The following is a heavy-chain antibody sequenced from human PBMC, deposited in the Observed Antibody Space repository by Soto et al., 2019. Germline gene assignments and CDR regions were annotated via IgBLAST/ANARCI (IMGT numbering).Heavy chain of an antibody. V-gene: IGHV4-34*01. Sequence: SETLSLTCAVYGGSFSGYYWSWIRQPPGKGLEWIGEINHSGSTNYNPSLKSRVTISVDTSKNQFSLKLSSVTAADTAVCYCARERFGDYWAAAADYWGQGTLVTVSS. CDR1: GGSFSGYY. D-gene: IGHD6-13*01. CDR2: INHSGST. CDR3: ARERFGDYWAAAADY. J-gene: IGHJ4*02.